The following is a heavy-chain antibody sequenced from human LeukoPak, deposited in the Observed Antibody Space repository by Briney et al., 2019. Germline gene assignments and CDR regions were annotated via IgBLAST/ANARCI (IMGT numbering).Heavy chain of an antibody. Sequence: GGSLRLSCAASGFTFSSYAMHWVRQAPGKGLEWVAVISYDGSNKYYADSAKGRFTISRDNSKNTLYLQMNSLRAEDTAVYYCARDQDGYNDYWGQGTLVTVSS. J-gene: IGHJ4*02. D-gene: IGHD5-24*01. V-gene: IGHV3-30*04. CDR1: GFTFSSYA. CDR2: ISYDGSNK. CDR3: ARDQDGYNDY.